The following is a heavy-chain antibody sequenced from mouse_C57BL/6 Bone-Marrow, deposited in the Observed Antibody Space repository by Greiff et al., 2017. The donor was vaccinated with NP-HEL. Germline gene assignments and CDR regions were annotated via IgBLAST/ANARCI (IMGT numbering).Heavy chain of an antibody. V-gene: IGHV1-74*01. CDR3: AIWDTTVVATDFDV. CDR2: IHPSDSDT. Sequence: QVQLKQPGAELVKPGASVKVSCKASGYTFTSYWMHWVKQRPGQGLEWIGRIHPSDSDTNYNQKFKGKATLTVDKSSSTAYMQLSSLTSVDSAVYYCAIWDTTVVATDFDVWGTGTTVTVSS. D-gene: IGHD1-1*01. J-gene: IGHJ1*03. CDR1: GYTFTSYW.